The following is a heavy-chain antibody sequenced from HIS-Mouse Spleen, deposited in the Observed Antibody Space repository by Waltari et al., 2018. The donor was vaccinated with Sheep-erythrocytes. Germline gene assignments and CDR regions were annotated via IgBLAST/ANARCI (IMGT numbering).Heavy chain of an antibody. Sequence: QVQLQESGPGLVKPSQTLSLTCTVSGGSISSGGYYWSCIRQHPGKGLEWSGYIYYSCTTYSNQSQNRGVTISVETTKNPFSLKLSLVTAADTAVYYCARALIITMVRGVTSNWFDPWGQGTLVTVSS. V-gene: IGHV4-31*03. CDR3: ARALIITMVRGVTSNWFDP. D-gene: IGHD3-10*01. CDR2: IYYSCTT. CDR1: GGSISSGGYY. J-gene: IGHJ5*02.